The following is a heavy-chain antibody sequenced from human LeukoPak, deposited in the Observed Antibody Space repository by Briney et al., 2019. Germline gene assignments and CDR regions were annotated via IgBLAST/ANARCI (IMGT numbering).Heavy chain of an antibody. CDR2: IYYSGST. CDR1: GGSISSYY. J-gene: IGHJ4*02. Sequence: SETLSLTCTASGGSISSYYWSWIRQPPGKGLEWIGYIYYSGSTNYNPSLKSRVTISVDTSKKQFSLKLSSVTAADTAVYYCASVITGYSSGWSMYYFDYWGQGTLVTVSS. CDR3: ASVITGYSSGWSMYYFDY. V-gene: IGHV4-59*01. D-gene: IGHD6-19*01.